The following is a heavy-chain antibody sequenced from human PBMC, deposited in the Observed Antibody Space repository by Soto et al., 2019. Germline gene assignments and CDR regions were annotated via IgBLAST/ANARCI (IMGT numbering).Heavy chain of an antibody. CDR1: GGSISSSSYY. CDR3: ARKVNWNLRFDY. J-gene: IGHJ4*02. V-gene: IGHV4-39*01. Sequence: QLQLQESGPGLVKPSETLSLTCTVSGGSISSSSYYWGWIRQPPGKGLEWIGSIYYSGSTYYNPSLKSRVTISVDTSKNQFSLKLSSVTAADTAVYYCARKVNWNLRFDYWGQGTLVTVSS. CDR2: IYYSGST. D-gene: IGHD1-7*01.